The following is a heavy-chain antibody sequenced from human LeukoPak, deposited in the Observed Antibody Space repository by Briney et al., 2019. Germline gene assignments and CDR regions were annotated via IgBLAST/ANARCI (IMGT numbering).Heavy chain of an antibody. D-gene: IGHD2-15*01. CDR3: ARLVRVARGYYYYYGMDV. CDR2: IYYSGIT. V-gene: IGHV4-59*08. J-gene: IGHJ6*02. CDR1: GGSISSYY. Sequence: SETLSLTCTVSGGSISSYYGSWIRQPPGKGLEWIGYIYYSGITNYNPPLKSRVTISVDTSKNQFSLKLRSVTAADTAVYYCARLVRVARGYYYYYGMDVWGQGTTVTVSS.